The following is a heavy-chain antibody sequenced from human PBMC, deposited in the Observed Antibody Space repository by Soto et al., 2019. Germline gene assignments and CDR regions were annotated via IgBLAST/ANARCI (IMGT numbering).Heavy chain of an antibody. CDR3: ARGGAMGVDY. CDR2: IYFDGITT. CDR1: GFTFNTHW. Sequence: EVQLVESGGGVVQPGGSLRLSCTASGFTFNTHWMHWVRQAPGKGLVWVSRIYFDGITTNYADSVKGRLTVSRANAKNTVSLHVNTLRDEETAVYYCARGGAMGVDYWGQGTLVTVAS. V-gene: IGHV3-74*01. D-gene: IGHD1-26*01. J-gene: IGHJ4*02.